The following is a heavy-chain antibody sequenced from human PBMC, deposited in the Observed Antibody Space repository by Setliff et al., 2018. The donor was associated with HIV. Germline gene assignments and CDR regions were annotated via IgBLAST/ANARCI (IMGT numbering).Heavy chain of an antibody. Sequence: GGSLRLSCTGSEFNFNAYAMSWVRQAPGKGLEWVGLIRENAYGGTTEHAASVRGRFTISRDDSKSIAYLQMNSLTTEDTAVYFCTRDRRGSNSWSGYNGGFDYWGQGTLVTVSS. V-gene: IGHV3-49*04. CDR1: EFNFNAYA. CDR2: IRENAYGGTT. D-gene: IGHD3-3*01. J-gene: IGHJ4*02. CDR3: TRDRRGSNSWSGYNGGFDY.